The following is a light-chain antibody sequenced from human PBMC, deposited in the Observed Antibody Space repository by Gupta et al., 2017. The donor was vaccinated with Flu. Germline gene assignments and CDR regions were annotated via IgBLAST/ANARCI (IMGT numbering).Light chain of an antibody. Sequence: EIVMTHSPATLSLSPGERATLSCRASQSVSSSYLSWYQQKPMQAPRLLIYGASTRATGIPARFSGSGSGTEFTLTISSPQPEDFAVYYCQQEDNLPYTFGQGTKMEIK. CDR1: QSVSSSY. J-gene: IGKJ2*01. V-gene: IGKV3D-7*01. CDR2: GAS. CDR3: QQEDNLPYT.